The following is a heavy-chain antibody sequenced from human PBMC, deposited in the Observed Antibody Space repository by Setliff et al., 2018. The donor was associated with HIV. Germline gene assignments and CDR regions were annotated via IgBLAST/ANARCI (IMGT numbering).Heavy chain of an antibody. Sequence: GGSVKVSCKTSGYTFNAFYIYWVRQAPGQGLEWMGMINPSGSITNYAQKFQGRLTLTRDTSMSTVYMELNSLKSEDTAIYYCAREPPRRRGTVAEDYWGQGTLVTVSS. CDR3: AREPPRRRGTVAEDY. J-gene: IGHJ4*02. V-gene: IGHV1-46*02. CDR2: INPSGSIT. CDR1: GYTFNAFY. D-gene: IGHD1-26*01.